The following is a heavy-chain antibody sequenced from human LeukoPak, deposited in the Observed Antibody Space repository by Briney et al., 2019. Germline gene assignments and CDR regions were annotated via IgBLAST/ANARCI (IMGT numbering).Heavy chain of an antibody. CDR1: GGSISSSSYY. D-gene: IGHD3-22*01. J-gene: IGHJ4*02. CDR2: MYHSGST. V-gene: IGHV4-39*07. CDR3: ARVENAFDSSGYYFDY. Sequence: SETLSLTCAVSGGSISSSSYYWGWIRQPPGKGLEWIGSMYHSGSTYYSPSLKSRVTISVDTSKNQFSLRLSSVTAADTAMYYCARVENAFDSSGYYFDYWGQGTLVTVSS.